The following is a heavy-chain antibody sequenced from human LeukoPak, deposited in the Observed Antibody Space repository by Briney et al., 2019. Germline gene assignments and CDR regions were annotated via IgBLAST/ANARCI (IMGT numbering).Heavy chain of an antibody. CDR2: INPSGYST. D-gene: IGHD3-3*01. J-gene: IGHJ4*02. Sequence: ASVKVSCKASGYTFTSYYMHWVRQAPGQGLEWMGIINPSGYSTSYAQKFQGRVTLTRDTSTSTFYMDLSSLRSEDTAVYYCARAPGFWSGYYIDYWGQGTLVTVS. V-gene: IGHV1-46*01. CDR3: ARAPGFWSGYYIDY. CDR1: GYTFTSYY.